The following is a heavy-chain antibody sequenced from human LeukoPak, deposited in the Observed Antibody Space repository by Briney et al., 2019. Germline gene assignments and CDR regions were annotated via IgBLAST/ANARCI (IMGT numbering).Heavy chain of an antibody. J-gene: IGHJ4*02. CDR1: GGSISSYY. CDR2: TYTSGST. D-gene: IGHD3-22*01. V-gene: IGHV4-4*07. Sequence: PSETLSLTCTVSGGSISSYYWSWIRQPAGKGLEWIGRTYTSGSTNYTPSLKSRVTMSVDTSKNQFSLKLSSVTAADTAVYYCARGLYDSSGYYPFDYWGQGTLVTVSS. CDR3: ARGLYDSSGYYPFDY.